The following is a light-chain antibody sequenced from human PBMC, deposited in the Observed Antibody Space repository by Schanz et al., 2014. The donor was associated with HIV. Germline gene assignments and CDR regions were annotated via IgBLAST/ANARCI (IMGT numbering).Light chain of an antibody. V-gene: IGLV1-40*01. CDR2: DTN. J-gene: IGLJ2*01. Sequence: QSVLTQPPSVSGAPGQRVTISCTGGTSNIGTGFHVHWYQQVPGAAPKLLIFDTNNRPSGVPDRFSGSKSGPSASLAITGLQAEDEADYYCISYTSDTVLFGGGTKLTVL. CDR3: ISYTSDTVL. CDR1: TSNIGTGFH.